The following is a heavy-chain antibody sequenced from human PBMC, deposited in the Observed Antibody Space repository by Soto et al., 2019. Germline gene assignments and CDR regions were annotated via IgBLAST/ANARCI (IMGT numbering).Heavy chain of an antibody. CDR1: GFTFSSYG. J-gene: IGHJ6*02. CDR3: ARDLGEYYYDSSGLYGMDV. D-gene: IGHD3-22*01. Sequence: GSLRLSCAASGFTFSSYGMHWVRQAPGKGLEWVAVIWYDGSNKYYADSVKGRFTISRDNSKNTLYLQMNSLRAEDTAVYYCARDLGEYYYDSSGLYGMDVWGQGTTVTVS. CDR2: IWYDGSNK. V-gene: IGHV3-33*01.